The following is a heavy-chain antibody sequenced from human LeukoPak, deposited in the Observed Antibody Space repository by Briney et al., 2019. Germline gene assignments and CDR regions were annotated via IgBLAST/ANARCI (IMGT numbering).Heavy chain of an antibody. CDR2: MYTSGNT. D-gene: IGHD5-12*01. CDR1: GDSISSYF. CDR3: ARDSGYDLS. J-gene: IGHJ4*02. Sequence: SETLSLTCTVSGDSISSYFWSWIRQPAGKGLELIGRMYTSGNTIYHPSLNSRVSMSVDTSKNQLSLKVRSVTAADTAVYCCARDSGYDLSWGQGTLVTVSS. V-gene: IGHV4-4*07.